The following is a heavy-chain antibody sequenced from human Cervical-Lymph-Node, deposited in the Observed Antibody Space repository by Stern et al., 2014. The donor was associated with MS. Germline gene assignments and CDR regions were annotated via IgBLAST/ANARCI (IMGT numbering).Heavy chain of an antibody. D-gene: IGHD1-1*01. CDR1: GYRFTTYG. CDR3: AKASGNDDAFDI. V-gene: IGHV5-51*03. CDR2: IYPGDSDP. Sequence: EMQLVESGIEVKKPGESLKISCKGSGYRFTTYGIAWVRQTPGQGLEWMGIIYPGDSDPTFSPSFQGKVTTSANKSFTTPYLQWSSLKASDTAMYYCAKASGNDDAFDIWGQGTMVTVSS. J-gene: IGHJ3*02.